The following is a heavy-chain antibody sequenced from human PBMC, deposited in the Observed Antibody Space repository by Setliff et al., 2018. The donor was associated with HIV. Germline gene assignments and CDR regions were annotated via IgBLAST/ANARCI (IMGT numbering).Heavy chain of an antibody. J-gene: IGHJ3*01. CDR1: GGSISGYF. CDR3: ARVLGASAVAFDV. Sequence: SETLSLTCTVSGGSISGYFWSWIRQPPGKGLEWIGYIFSTERTSYNPSLESRSSISIDTSKNQFSLKLNSVTAADTAVYYCARVLGASAVAFDVRGQGTVVTVSS. V-gene: IGHV4-59*01. CDR2: IFSTERT. D-gene: IGHD2-2*01.